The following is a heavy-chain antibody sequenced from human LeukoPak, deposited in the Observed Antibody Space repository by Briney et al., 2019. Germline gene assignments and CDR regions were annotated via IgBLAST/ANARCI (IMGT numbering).Heavy chain of an antibody. V-gene: IGHV1-2*02. CDR1: GYTFTGYY. D-gene: IGHD6-13*01. Sequence: ASVKVSCKASGYTFTGYYMHWVRQAPGQGLEWMGWINPNSGGTNYAQKFQGRVTMTRDTSIRTAYMELSRLRSNDTAVYYCARDRRSSSLFDYWGQGTLVTVSS. J-gene: IGHJ4*02. CDR3: ARDRRSSSLFDY. CDR2: INPNSGGT.